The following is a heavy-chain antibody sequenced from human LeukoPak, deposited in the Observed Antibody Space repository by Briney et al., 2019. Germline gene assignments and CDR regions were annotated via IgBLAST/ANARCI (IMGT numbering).Heavy chain of an antibody. CDR2: INHSGST. Sequence: SETLSLTCAVSGYSISSGYYWGWIRQPPGKGLEWIGEINHSGSTNYNPSLKSRVTISVDTSKNQFSLKLSSVTAADTAVYYCARGKHYYYGSGSYDYWGQGTLVTVSS. D-gene: IGHD3-10*01. V-gene: IGHV4-38-2*01. CDR1: GYSISSGYY. CDR3: ARGKHYYYGSGSYDY. J-gene: IGHJ4*02.